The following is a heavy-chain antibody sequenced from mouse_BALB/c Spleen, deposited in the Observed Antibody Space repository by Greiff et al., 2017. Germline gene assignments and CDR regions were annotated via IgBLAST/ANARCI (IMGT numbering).Heavy chain of an antibody. CDR1: GYTFTSYT. J-gene: IGHJ4*01. V-gene: IGHV1-4*02. CDR2: INPSSGYT. CDR3: ARRTTEAMDC. D-gene: IGHD1-1*01. Sequence: QVQLKESAAELARPGASVKMSCKASGYTFTSYTMHWVKQRPGQGLEWLGYINPSSGYTEYNQKLKDKTKLTADKSSSTAYMQLSSLTSEDSAVYDCARRTTEAMDCWGEGTSVTVSS.